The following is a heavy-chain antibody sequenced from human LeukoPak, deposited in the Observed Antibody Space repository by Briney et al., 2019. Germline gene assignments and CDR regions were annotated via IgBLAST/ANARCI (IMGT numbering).Heavy chain of an antibody. Sequence: QPGGSLRLSCAASGFTFSSYGMHWVRQAPGKGLECVAVIWYDGSNKYYADSVKGRFTISRDNSKNTLYLQMNSLRAEDTAVYYCARDGCSSTSCNTFDYWGQGTLVTVSS. D-gene: IGHD2-2*02. CDR3: ARDGCSSTSCNTFDY. J-gene: IGHJ4*02. CDR1: GFTFSSYG. V-gene: IGHV3-33*01. CDR2: IWYDGSNK.